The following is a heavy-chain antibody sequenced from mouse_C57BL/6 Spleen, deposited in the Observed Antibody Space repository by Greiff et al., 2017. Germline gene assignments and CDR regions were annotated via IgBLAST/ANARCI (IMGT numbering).Heavy chain of an antibody. Sequence: VQLQQSGPELVKPGASVKMSCKASGYTFTDYNMHWVKQSHGKSLEWIGYINPNNGGTRYNQKFKGKATLTVNKSSSTAYLALRSLTAEDSAVYYCARGEDGVRFADWGQGTLVTVSA. J-gene: IGHJ3*01. D-gene: IGHD1-1*02. CDR2: INPNNGGT. V-gene: IGHV1-22*01. CDR3: ARGEDGVRFAD. CDR1: GYTFTDYN.